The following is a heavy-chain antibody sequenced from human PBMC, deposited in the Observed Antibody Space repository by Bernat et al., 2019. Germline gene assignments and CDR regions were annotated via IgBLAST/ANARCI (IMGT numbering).Heavy chain of an antibody. CDR1: GYTLTELS. V-gene: IGHV1-24*01. CDR3: ATRSRDIVVVVALVAFDI. J-gene: IGHJ3*02. CDR2: FDPEDGET. Sequence: QVQLVQSGAEVKKPGASVKVSCKVSGYTLTELSMHWVRQAPGKGLEWMGGFDPEDGETIYAQKFQGRVTMTEDTSTDTAYMELSSLRSEDTAVYYCATRSRDIVVVVALVAFDIWGHGTMVTVSS. D-gene: IGHD2-15*01.